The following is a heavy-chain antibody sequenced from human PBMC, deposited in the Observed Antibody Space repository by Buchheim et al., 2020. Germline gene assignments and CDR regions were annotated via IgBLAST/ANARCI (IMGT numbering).Heavy chain of an antibody. J-gene: IGHJ6*02. CDR3: ARDPKLSASYYYYGMDV. D-gene: IGHD3-10*01. CDR2: IWYDGSNK. CDR1: GFTFSSYG. V-gene: IGHV3-33*01. Sequence: QVQLVESGGGVVQPGRSLRLSCAASGFTFSSYGMHWVRQAPGKGLEWVAVIWYDGSNKYYADSVKGRFTISRDNSKNTLYLQMNSLRAEDTAVYYCARDPKLSASYYYYGMDVWGQGTT.